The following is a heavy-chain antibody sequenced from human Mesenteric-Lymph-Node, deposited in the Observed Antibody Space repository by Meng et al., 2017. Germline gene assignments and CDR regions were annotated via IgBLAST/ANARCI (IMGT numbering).Heavy chain of an antibody. Sequence: GESLKISCAASGFTFSNSWIHWVRLAPGKGLEWVANINQDGSETYYVDSVKGRFTVSRDNAKNSLYLQMNSLRGEDTSVYYCARRYSGTYRVDYWGQGTLVTVSS. CDR2: INQDGSET. D-gene: IGHD1-26*01. CDR1: GFTFSNSW. J-gene: IGHJ4*02. V-gene: IGHV3-7*01. CDR3: ARRYSGTYRVDY.